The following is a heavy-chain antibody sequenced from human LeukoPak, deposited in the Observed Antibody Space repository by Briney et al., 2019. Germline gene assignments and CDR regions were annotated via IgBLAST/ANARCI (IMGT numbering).Heavy chain of an antibody. J-gene: IGHJ4*02. V-gene: IGHV3-74*01. D-gene: IGHD1-26*01. CDR1: GFTFSSYW. CDR2: INSDGSST. CDR3: ARVHSTASWEPTPPDY. Sequence: QPGGSLRLSCAAFGFTFSSYWMHWVRQAPGKGLVWVSRINSDGSSTSYADSVKGRFTISRDNAKNTLYLQMNSLRAEDTAVYYCARVHSTASWEPTPPDYWGQGTLVTVSS.